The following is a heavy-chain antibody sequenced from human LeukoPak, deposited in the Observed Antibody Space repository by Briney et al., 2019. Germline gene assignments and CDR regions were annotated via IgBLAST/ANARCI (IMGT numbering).Heavy chain of an antibody. J-gene: IGHJ5*02. Sequence: SETLSLTCAVYGGSFSGYYWSWIRQPPGKGLDWIGEINHSGSTNYNPSLKSRRTISANTTNNKFSQKQINVTSADTAVYYYSGHQDNYNWFDPWGQGTMVTVSS. CDR1: GGSFSGYY. D-gene: IGHD1-1*01. V-gene: IGHV4-34*03. CDR2: INHSGST. CDR3: SGHQDNYNWFDP.